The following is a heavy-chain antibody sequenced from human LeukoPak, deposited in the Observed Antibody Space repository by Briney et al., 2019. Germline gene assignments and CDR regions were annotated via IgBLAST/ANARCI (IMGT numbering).Heavy chain of an antibody. CDR1: GFSVTNNY. Sequence: GGSLSLTCAVSGFSVTNNYISWVRQAPGKGLEWVSVFYVGGATYYADSVTGRFTISRDNSENTLYLQMKSLRAEDTAVYYCARGDAYNFFDYWGQGTLVTVSS. CDR2: FYVGGAT. V-gene: IGHV3-53*01. J-gene: IGHJ4*02. D-gene: IGHD5-24*01. CDR3: ARGDAYNFFDY.